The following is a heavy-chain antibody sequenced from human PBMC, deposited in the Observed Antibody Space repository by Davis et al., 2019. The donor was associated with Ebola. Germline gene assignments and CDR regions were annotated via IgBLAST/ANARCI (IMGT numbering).Heavy chain of an antibody. CDR3: AKVAVAGQPHFDY. Sequence: ASVKVSCKASGYTFTSYGISWVRQATGQGLEWMGWMNPNSGSTGYTQKFQGRVTMTRNTSISTAYMELSSLRSEDTAVYYCAKVAVAGQPHFDYWGQGTLVTVSS. CDR2: MNPNSGST. J-gene: IGHJ4*02. D-gene: IGHD6-19*01. V-gene: IGHV1-8*02. CDR1: GYTFTSYG.